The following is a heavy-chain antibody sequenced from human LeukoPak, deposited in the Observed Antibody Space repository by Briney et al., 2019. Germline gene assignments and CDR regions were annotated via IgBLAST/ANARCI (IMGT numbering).Heavy chain of an antibody. CDR3: ATPLVGATTESEH. D-gene: IGHD1-26*01. V-gene: IGHV1-8*02. J-gene: IGHJ1*01. CDR1: GYTFTGYY. CDR2: INPNSGNT. Sequence: ASVKVSCKASGYTFTGYYMHWVRQAPGQGLEWMGWINPNSGNTGYAQKFQGRVTMTRNTSISTAYMELSSLRSEDTAVYYCATPLVGATTESEHWGQGTLVTVSS.